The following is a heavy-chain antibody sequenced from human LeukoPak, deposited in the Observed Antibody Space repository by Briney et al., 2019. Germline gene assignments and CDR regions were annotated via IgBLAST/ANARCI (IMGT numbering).Heavy chain of an antibody. CDR3: ARGSITMVRGVMEGALDI. D-gene: IGHD3-10*01. CDR2: INPNSGGT. V-gene: IGHV1-2*02. CDR1: GYSFNAYA. J-gene: IGHJ3*02. Sequence: ASVKVSCKTSGYSFNAYALHWVRQAPGQGLEWMGWINPNSGGTNYAQKFQGRVTMTRDTSISTAYMELSRLRSDDTAVYYCARGSITMVRGVMEGALDIWGQGTMVTVSS.